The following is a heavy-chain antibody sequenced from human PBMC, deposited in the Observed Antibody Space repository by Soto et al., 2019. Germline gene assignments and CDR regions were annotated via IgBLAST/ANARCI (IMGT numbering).Heavy chain of an antibody. D-gene: IGHD5-12*01. V-gene: IGHV3-7*01. CDR3: AIWDSGYFPNGFQH. CDR2: IKADGSEK. CDR1: GFTFSSYW. J-gene: IGHJ1*01. Sequence: GGSLRLSCAASGFTFSSYWMSWVRQAPGKGLEWVANIKADGSEKYYVDSVKGRFTISRDDAKSSLYLQMNSLIAEDTAVYYCAIWDSGYFPNGFQHWGQGALVTVSS.